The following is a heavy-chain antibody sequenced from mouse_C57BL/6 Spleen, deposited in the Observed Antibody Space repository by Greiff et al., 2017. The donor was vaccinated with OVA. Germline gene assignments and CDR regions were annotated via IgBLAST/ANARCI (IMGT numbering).Heavy chain of an antibody. J-gene: IGHJ2*01. D-gene: IGHD2-1*01. V-gene: IGHV1-69*01. Sequence: VQLQQPGAELVMPGASVKLSCKASGYTFTSYWMHWVKQRPGQGLEWIGEIDPSDSYTNYNQKFKGKSTLTVDKSSSTAYMQLSSLTSEDSAVYYCARWEDGNYDYWGQGTTLTVSS. CDR3: ARWEDGNYDY. CDR2: IDPSDSYT. CDR1: GYTFTSYW.